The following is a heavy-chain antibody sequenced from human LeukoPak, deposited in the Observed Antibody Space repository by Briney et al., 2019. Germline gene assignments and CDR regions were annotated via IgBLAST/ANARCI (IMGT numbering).Heavy chain of an antibody. CDR1: GVTFSSYA. V-gene: IGHV3-23*01. CDR3: AKDSKIVGATFRSYHYMDV. Sequence: GGSLRLSCAASGVTFSSYAMSWVRQAPGKGLEWVSVISGSGASTYYADSVKGRFTISRDNSKNTLYLQMNSLRAEDTAVYYCAKDSKIVGATFRSYHYMDVWGKGTAVTVSS. D-gene: IGHD1-26*01. CDR2: ISGSGAST. J-gene: IGHJ6*03.